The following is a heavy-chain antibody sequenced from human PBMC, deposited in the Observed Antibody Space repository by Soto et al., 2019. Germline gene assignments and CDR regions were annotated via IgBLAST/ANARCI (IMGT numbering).Heavy chain of an antibody. Sequence: SETLSLTCAVHNGSFTDYFWTWIRQSPGRGLEWIGEINHRGGATYNPSLRSRVTISIYTSKNHFSLSLRSLTAADTAVYYCVARGMTYDFLSVPPQFDPWGPGTLETVSS. J-gene: IGHJ5*02. D-gene: IGHD3-3*01. CDR2: INHRGGA. V-gene: IGHV4-34*01. CDR1: NGSFTDYF. CDR3: VARGMTYDFLSVPPQFDP.